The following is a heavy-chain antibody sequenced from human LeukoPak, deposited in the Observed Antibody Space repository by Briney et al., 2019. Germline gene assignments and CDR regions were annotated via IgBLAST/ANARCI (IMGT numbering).Heavy chain of an antibody. CDR2: IIPIFGAA. J-gene: IGHJ4*02. Sequence: ASVKASCKASGGTFSSYAISWVRQAPGQGLEWMGRIIPIFGAANYAQKFQGRVTITTDESTSTAYMELSSLRSEDTAVYYCARLGVRTMTFDYWGQGTLVTVSS. D-gene: IGHD3-22*01. CDR1: GGTFSSYA. CDR3: ARLGVRTMTFDY. V-gene: IGHV1-69*05.